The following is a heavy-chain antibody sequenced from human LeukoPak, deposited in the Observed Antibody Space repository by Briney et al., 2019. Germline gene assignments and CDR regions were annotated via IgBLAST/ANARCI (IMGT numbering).Heavy chain of an antibody. J-gene: IGHJ5*02. Sequence: SETLSLTCTVSGHSISSAYYWGWIRQPPGTGLEWIGSIYHSGSTYYSPSLKSRVTISVDTSKNQFSVNLNSVTAADTAVYYCARGTTGYNWFDPWGQGTLVTVSS. CDR3: ARGTTGYNWFDP. D-gene: IGHD4-11*01. CDR1: GHSISSAYY. CDR2: IYHSGST. V-gene: IGHV4-38-2*02.